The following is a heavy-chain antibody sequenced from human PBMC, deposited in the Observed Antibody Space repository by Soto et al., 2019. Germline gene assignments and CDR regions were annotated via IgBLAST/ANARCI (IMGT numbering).Heavy chain of an antibody. J-gene: IGHJ5*02. Sequence: PSETLSLTCTVSGGSISSSSYYWGWIRQPPGKGLEWIGSIYYSGSTYYNPSLKSRVTISVDTSKNQFSLKLSSVTAADTAVYYCARRPPLNHNWFDPWGQGTLVTVSS. V-gene: IGHV4-39*01. CDR3: ARRPPLNHNWFDP. CDR1: GGSISSSSYY. CDR2: IYYSGST.